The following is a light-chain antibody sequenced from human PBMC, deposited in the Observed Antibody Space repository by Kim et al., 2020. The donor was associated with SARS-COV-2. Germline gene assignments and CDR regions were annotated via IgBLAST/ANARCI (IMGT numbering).Light chain of an antibody. CDR1: QSVRNY. CDR2: DAS. J-gene: IGKJ5*01. V-gene: IGKV3-11*01. CDR3: QHRGAWPIT. Sequence: LSPGERATLSCMASQSVRNYLAWYQQKPGKAPRLLIYDASNGATGIPARFSGSGSGTEFPLTISSLEPEDFAVYFCQHRGAWPITFGPGTRLEIK.